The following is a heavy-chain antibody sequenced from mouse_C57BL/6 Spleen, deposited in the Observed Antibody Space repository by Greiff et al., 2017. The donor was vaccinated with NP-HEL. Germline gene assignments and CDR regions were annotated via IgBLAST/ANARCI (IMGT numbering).Heavy chain of an antibody. V-gene: IGHV1-55*01. CDR3: ALYGYFYAMDY. Sequence: QVQLKQPGAELVKPGASVKMSCKASGYTFTSYWITWVKQRPGQGLEWIGDIYPGSGSTNYNEKFKSKATLTVDTSSSTAYMQLSSLTSEDSAVYYCALYGYFYAMDYWGQGTSVTVSS. J-gene: IGHJ4*01. D-gene: IGHD2-2*01. CDR1: GYTFTSYW. CDR2: IYPGSGST.